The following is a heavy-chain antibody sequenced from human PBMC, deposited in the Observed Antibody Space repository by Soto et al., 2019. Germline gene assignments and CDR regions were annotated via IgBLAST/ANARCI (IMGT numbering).Heavy chain of an antibody. V-gene: IGHV3-30*18. CDR2: ISDDGKNK. J-gene: IGHJ6*02. CDR3: AKLSHSGWHHHYYGMDV. CDR1: GFIFSTNG. D-gene: IGHD6-19*01. Sequence: QVQLVESGGGVVQPGTSLRLSCAASGFIFSTNGMYWVRQAPGKGLEWVALISDDGKNKLHADSVKGRFTISRDISKNTLYLQMNSLRPEDTAVYYCAKLSHSGWHHHYYGMDVWGQGTTVTVSS.